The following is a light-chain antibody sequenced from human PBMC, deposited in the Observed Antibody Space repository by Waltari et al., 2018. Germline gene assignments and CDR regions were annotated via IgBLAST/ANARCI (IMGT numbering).Light chain of an antibody. CDR3: QQYNNWLWT. CDR1: QSISSW. V-gene: IGKV1-5*01. Sequence: DIQMTQSPSTLSASVGDRVTIPCRASQSISSWLAWYQQKPGKAPKLLIYDASSLESGVPSRFSGSGSGTEFTLTISSLQPDDFATYYCQQYNNWLWTFGQGTEVEIK. J-gene: IGKJ1*01. CDR2: DAS.